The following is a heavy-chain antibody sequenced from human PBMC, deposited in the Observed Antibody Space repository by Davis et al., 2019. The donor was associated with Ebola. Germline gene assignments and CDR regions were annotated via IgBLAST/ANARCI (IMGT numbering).Heavy chain of an antibody. CDR1: GFTFSSYE. CDR2: ITNSGGTM. V-gene: IGHV3-48*03. J-gene: IGHJ4*02. Sequence: GGSLRLSCAASGFTFSSYEINWIRQAPGKGLQWLSYITNSGGTMFYADSVKGRFTISRDNAKSTLFLRMDSLRVDDTAVYYCAREGTGHGPFDYWGQGTLVTVSS. D-gene: IGHD3/OR15-3a*01. CDR3: AREGTGHGPFDY.